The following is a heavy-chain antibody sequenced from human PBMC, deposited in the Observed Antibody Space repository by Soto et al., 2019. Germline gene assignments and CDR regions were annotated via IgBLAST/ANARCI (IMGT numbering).Heavy chain of an antibody. Sequence: TLSLTCTVSGVSISNSSYYWGWIRRPPGKGLEWIGTIYYSGITYYNPSLKSRVTISVDTSKNQFSLKLTSVTAADTAVYYCARHGSNWGQGTLVTVSS. CDR1: GVSISNSSYY. CDR2: IYYSGIT. V-gene: IGHV4-39*01. J-gene: IGHJ4*02. CDR3: ARHGSN.